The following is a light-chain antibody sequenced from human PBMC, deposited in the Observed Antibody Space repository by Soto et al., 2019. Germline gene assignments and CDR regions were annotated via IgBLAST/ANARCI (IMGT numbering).Light chain of an antibody. J-gene: IGLJ1*01. CDR3: CSYTTSNTRQIV. CDR2: DVS. Sequence: QSALTQPASVSGPPGQSITISCTGTSSDVVGYNYVSWSQQHPGKAPKFMIYDVSNRPSGVSNRFSGSKSGNTASLTISGLQAEDEADYYCCSYTTSNTRQIVFGTGTKVTVL. CDR1: SSDVVGYNY. V-gene: IGLV2-14*01.